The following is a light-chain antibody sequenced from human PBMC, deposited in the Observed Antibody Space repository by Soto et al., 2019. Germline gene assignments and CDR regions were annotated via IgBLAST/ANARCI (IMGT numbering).Light chain of an antibody. CDR2: AAS. J-gene: IGKJ2*01. Sequence: DIQMTQSPSSLSASVGDRVTITCRASQSISSYLNWYQQKPGKAPKLLIYAASSLQSGVPSRFSGSGSGTDFNLTISSLQTEDFATYCWQQSYSTPYTFGQGTKMEIK. V-gene: IGKV1-39*01. CDR3: QQSYSTPYT. CDR1: QSISSY.